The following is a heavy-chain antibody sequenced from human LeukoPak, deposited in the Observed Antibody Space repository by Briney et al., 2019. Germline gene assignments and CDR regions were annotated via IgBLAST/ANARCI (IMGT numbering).Heavy chain of an antibody. Sequence: PGGSLRLSCAASGFTFDDYGMSWVRQAPGKGLEWVANIKQDGSEKYYVDSVKGRFTISRDNAKNSLYLQMNSLRAEDTAVYYCARDPGSSGYSIFEYWGQGTLVTVSS. CDR2: IKQDGSEK. CDR3: ARDPGSSGYSIFEY. D-gene: IGHD3-22*01. CDR1: GFTFDDYG. V-gene: IGHV3-7*01. J-gene: IGHJ4*02.